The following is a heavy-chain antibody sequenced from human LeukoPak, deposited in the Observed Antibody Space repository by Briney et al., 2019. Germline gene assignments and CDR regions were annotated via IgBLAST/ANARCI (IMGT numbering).Heavy chain of an antibody. V-gene: IGHV3-21*01. D-gene: IGHD3-3*01. Sequence: GGSLRLSCAASGFTFSSYSTNWVRQAPGKGLEWVSSISSSSSYIYYADSVKGRFTISRDNAKNSLYLQMNSLRAEDTAVYYCARDLNKRAIFGVVNTNWFDPWGQGTLVTVSS. CDR3: ARDLNKRAIFGVVNTNWFDP. CDR2: ISSSSSYI. J-gene: IGHJ5*02. CDR1: GFTFSSYS.